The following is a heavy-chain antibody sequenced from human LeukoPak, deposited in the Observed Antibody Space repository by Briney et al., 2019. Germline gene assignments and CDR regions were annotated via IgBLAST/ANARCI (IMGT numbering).Heavy chain of an antibody. V-gene: IGHV3-7*01. D-gene: IGHD2/OR15-2a*01. CDR3: VSFYETY. J-gene: IGHJ4*02. CDR2: IKQDGSEK. CDR1: GFTFSSYW. Sequence: QAGGSLRLSCAASGFTFSSYWMSWVRQAPGKGLEWVANIKQDGSEKHYVDSVKGRFTISKDNAKNTVYLQMNSLRAEDTAVYYCVSFYETYWGRGTLVAVSS.